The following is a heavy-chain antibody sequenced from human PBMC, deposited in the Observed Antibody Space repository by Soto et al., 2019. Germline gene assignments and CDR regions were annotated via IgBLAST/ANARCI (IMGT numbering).Heavy chain of an antibody. CDR3: AKGIPWDLPLDY. D-gene: IGHD1-26*01. Sequence: WGSLRLSCAASALTFSNFAMSWGRQAPGKGLGWVSSISDSGVKTYYADSVKGRFTISTGSSKDTLYLQMNSLRADDTALYFCAKGIPWDLPLDYWGQGTLVTVSS. CDR1: ALTFSNFA. J-gene: IGHJ4*02. V-gene: IGHV3-23*01. CDR2: ISDSGVKT.